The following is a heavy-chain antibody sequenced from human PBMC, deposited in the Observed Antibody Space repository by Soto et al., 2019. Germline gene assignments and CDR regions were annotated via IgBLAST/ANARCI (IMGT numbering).Heavy chain of an antibody. CDR3: ARDPYSSGRLNPLAV. CDR1: GDSVSGNSAA. CDR2: TYYRSKWYN. J-gene: IGHJ3*01. D-gene: IGHD6-19*01. V-gene: IGHV6-1*01. Sequence: SQTLSLTCAISGDSVSGNSAAWNWIRQSPSRGLEWLGRTYYRSKWYNEYAVSVESRITINPDTSKNQFSLQLDSVTAEDTAVYYCARDPYSSGRLNPLAVCGQGTMVTVSS.